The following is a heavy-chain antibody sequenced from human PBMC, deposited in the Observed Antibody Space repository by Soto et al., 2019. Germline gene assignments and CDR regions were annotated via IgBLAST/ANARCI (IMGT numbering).Heavy chain of an antibody. CDR1: GDSVSSNSAA. V-gene: IGHV6-1*01. CDR3: ARASGGDYIWGSYRYYTDY. Sequence: KQSPTLSLTCAISGDSVSSNSAAWNWIRQSPSRGLEWLGRTYYRSKWYNDYAVSVKSRITINPDTSKNQFSLQLNSVTPEDTAVYYCARASGGDYIWGSYRYYTDYWGQGTLVTVSS. CDR2: TYYRSKWYN. J-gene: IGHJ4*02. D-gene: IGHD3-16*02.